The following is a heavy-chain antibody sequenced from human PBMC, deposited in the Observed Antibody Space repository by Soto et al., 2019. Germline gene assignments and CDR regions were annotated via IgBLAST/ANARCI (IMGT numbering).Heavy chain of an antibody. Sequence: GESLKFSCKCSGYSFTSYWIGWVGQMPGKGLEWMGIIYPGDSDTRYRPSFQGQVTISADKSISTAYLQWSSLKASDTAMYYCARRDRANNWFDPWGQGTQVTVSS. CDR1: GYSFTSYW. V-gene: IGHV5-51*01. CDR2: IYPGDSDT. CDR3: ARRDRANNWFDP. J-gene: IGHJ5*02. D-gene: IGHD2-21*02.